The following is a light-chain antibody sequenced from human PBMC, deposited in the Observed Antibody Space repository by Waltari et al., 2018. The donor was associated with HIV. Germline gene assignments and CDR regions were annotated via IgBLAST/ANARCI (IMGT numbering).Light chain of an antibody. Sequence: EIVMTQSPATLSVSPGKTATLSCRASQSVSSNLAWYQQTAGQTPRLLIYSASTRATGIPPRFSGSGSGTRFALTITSVQPEDVAEYYCQQYNDWPWFTFGQGTKLEIK. J-gene: IGKJ2*01. V-gene: IGKV3-15*01. CDR1: QSVSSN. CDR2: SAS. CDR3: QQYNDWPWFT.